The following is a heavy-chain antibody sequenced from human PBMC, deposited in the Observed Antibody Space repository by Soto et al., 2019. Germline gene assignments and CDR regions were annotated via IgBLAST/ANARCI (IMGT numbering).Heavy chain of an antibody. CDR3: ARDHIVATIGVVDHSTPFDY. CDR2: ISSSSSTI. Sequence: GGSLRLSCAASGFTFSSYSMNWVRQAPGKGLEWVSYISSSSSTIYYADSVKGRFTISRDNAKNSLYLQMNSLRAEDTAVYYCARDHIVATIGVVDHSTPFDYWGQGTLVTVSS. CDR1: GFTFSSYS. D-gene: IGHD5-12*01. V-gene: IGHV3-48*01. J-gene: IGHJ4*02.